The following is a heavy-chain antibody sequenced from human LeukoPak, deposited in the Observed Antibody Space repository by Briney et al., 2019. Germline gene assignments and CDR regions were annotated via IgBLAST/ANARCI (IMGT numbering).Heavy chain of an antibody. CDR3: ARPYYYDSRIDP. Sequence: PSETLSLTCTVSGGSISSYYWRWIRQPPGKGLEWIGYIYYSGSTNYNPSLKSRVTISVDTSKNQFSLKLTPVTAADTAVYYCARPYYYDSRIDPWGQGTLVTVSS. CDR1: GGSISSYY. J-gene: IGHJ5*02. V-gene: IGHV4-59*08. D-gene: IGHD3-22*01. CDR2: IYYSGST.